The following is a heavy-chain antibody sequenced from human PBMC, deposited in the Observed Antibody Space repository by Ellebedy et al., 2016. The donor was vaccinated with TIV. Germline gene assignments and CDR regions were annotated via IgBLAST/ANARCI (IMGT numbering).Heavy chain of an antibody. J-gene: IGHJ3*01. CDR1: GYSLIELS. V-gene: IGHV1-24*01. CDR2: FDPEDGET. CDR3: ATDSSKSPLVMVTSCHAFDV. D-gene: IGHD2-21*02. Sequence: AASVQVSCKVSGYSLIELSMHWMRQVPGKGLEWMGGFDPEDGETTYSQKFQGRVTMSEDTSTDTSYMEVRGLRSEDTAVYFCATDSSKSPLVMVTSCHAFDVWGQGTMVTVTS.